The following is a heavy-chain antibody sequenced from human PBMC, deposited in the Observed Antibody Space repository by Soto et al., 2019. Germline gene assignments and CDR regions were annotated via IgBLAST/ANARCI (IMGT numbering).Heavy chain of an antibody. V-gene: IGHV1-18*01. CDR3: ATLPPYYFDTSGYFLED. CDR1: GYSFPSHG. CDR2: ITTFNGNT. J-gene: IGHJ4*02. D-gene: IGHD3-22*01. Sequence: ASVKVSCKASGYSFPSHGIGWVRQAPGQGLEWMGWITTFNGNTNYAKKFQERVTMTADTSTSTVYMELRSLRYDDTAVYFCATLPPYYFDTSGYFLEDWGQGTLVTVSS.